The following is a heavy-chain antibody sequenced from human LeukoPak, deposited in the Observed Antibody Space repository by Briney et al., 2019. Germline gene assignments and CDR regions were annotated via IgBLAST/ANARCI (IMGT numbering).Heavy chain of an antibody. Sequence: ASVKVSCKASGYTFTGYYMHWVRQAPGQGLEWMGWINPNSGGTNYAQKFQGRVTMTRDTSISTAYMELSRLRSDDTAVYYCAIDDDIVATIDFDYWGQGTLVTVSS. D-gene: IGHD5-12*01. J-gene: IGHJ4*02. V-gene: IGHV1-2*02. CDR3: AIDDDIVATIDFDY. CDR1: GYTFTGYY. CDR2: INPNSGGT.